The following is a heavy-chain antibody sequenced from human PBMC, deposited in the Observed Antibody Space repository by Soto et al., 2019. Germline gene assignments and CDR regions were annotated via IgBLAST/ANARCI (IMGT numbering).Heavy chain of an antibody. J-gene: IGHJ6*02. V-gene: IGHV1-8*01. D-gene: IGHD4-17*01. CDR1: GYTFTSYD. Sequence: QVQLVQSGAEVKKPGASVKVSCKASGYTFTSYDINWVRQATGQGLEWMGWMNPNSGNTGYAQKFQGRVTMNTSISTAYMELSSLRSEDTAVYYCVRGTDYYGMDVWGQGTTVTVSS. CDR3: VRGTDYYGMDV. CDR2: MNPNSGNT.